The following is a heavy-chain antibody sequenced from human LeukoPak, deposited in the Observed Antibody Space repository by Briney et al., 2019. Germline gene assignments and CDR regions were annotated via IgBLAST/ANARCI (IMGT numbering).Heavy chain of an antibody. J-gene: IGHJ3*02. CDR2: ISYDGSNK. D-gene: IGHD5-12*01. CDR1: GFTFSSYA. V-gene: IGHV3-30-3*01. CDR3: ARPGGGYAAFDI. Sequence: PGGSLRLSCAASGFTFSSYAMHWVRQAPGKGLEWVAVISYDGSNKYYADSVKGRFTISRDNSKNTLYLQMNSLRAEDTAVYYCARPGGGYAAFDIWGQGTMVTVSS.